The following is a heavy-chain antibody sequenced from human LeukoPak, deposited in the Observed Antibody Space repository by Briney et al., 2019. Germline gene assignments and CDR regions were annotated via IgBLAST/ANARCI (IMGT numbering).Heavy chain of an antibody. V-gene: IGHV1-8*01. CDR2: INPNIFNT. CDR3: ARGQYQLSPYCYGMDV. J-gene: IGHJ6*02. CDR1: VYTFTSYD. D-gene: IGHD2-2*01. Sequence: SVTVSCKASVYTFTSYDSNLVRQDPRQPLEWLGLINPNIFNTGYAQKFQARVTMTRTTSISTAYMELSSLRSEDTAVYYCARGQYQLSPYCYGMDVWGQGTTVTVSS.